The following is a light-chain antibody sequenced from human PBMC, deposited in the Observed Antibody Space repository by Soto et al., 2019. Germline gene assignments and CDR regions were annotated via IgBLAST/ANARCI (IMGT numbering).Light chain of an antibody. CDR3: QQVNNYPLT. V-gene: IGKV3-20*01. J-gene: IGKJ4*01. CDR1: QSVSSSY. Sequence: EIVLTQSPGTLSLSPGERATLSCRASQSVSSSYLAWYQQKPDQAPRLLIYGASSRATGIPDRFSGSGSGTDFTLTISRLEPEDFAVYYCQQVNNYPLTFGGGTKVEIK. CDR2: GAS.